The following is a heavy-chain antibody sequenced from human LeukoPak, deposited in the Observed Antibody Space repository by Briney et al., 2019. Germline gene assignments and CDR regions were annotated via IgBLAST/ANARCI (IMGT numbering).Heavy chain of an antibody. D-gene: IGHD2-8*01. J-gene: IGHJ4*02. V-gene: IGHV4-34*01. Sequence: PSETLSLTCAVYGGSFSGYYWSWIRQPPGKGLEWIGEINHSGSTNYNPSLKSRVTISVDTSKNQFSLKLSSVTAADTAVYYCARGPSGTVLDGDYWGQGTLVTVSS. CDR2: INHSGST. CDR3: ARGPSGTVLDGDY. CDR1: GGSFSGYY.